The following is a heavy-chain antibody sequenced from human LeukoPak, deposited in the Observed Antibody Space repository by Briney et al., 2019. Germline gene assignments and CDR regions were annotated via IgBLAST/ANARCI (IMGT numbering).Heavy chain of an antibody. CDR1: GXSISNHH. Sequence: SETLSLTCTVSGXSISNHHWSWIRQPAGKGLEWIGRIYTTGSTNYNPSLKSRVTMSVDTSKNQFSLKLSSVTAADTAVYYCARDPQGANDAFDIWGQGTMVIVSS. J-gene: IGHJ3*02. CDR2: IYTTGST. V-gene: IGHV4-4*07. CDR3: ARDPQGANDAFDI.